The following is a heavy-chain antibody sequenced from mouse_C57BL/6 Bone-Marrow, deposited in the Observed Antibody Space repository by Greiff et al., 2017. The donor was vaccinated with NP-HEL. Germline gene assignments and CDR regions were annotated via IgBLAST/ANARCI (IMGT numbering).Heavy chain of an antibody. J-gene: IGHJ2*01. CDR3: ARDGYYPDYFDY. CDR1: GFTFSSYA. D-gene: IGHD2-3*01. Sequence: EVKLVESGGGLVKPGGSLTLSCAASGFTFSSYAMSWVRQTPEKRLEWVATISDGGSYTYYPDNVKGRFTISRDNAKNNLYLQMSHLKSEDTAMYYCARDGYYPDYFDYWGQGTTLTVSS. CDR2: ISDGGSYT. V-gene: IGHV5-4*01.